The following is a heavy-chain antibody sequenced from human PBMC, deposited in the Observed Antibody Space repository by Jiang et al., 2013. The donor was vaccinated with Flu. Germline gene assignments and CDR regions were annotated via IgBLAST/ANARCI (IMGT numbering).Heavy chain of an antibody. CDR1: GHNFTTHW. V-gene: IGHV5-51*01. Sequence: GAEVKKPGESLKISCKGSGHNFTTHWIGWVRLMPGKGLEWVGIIYPGDSDTIYSPSFQGQVTFSADKSTTTAYLQWSSLKASDTAMYYCARRLVEDGDNHDVFDYWGQGTLVTVSS. D-gene: IGHD5-24*01. CDR3: ARRLVEDGDNHDVFDY. CDR2: IYPGDSDT. J-gene: IGHJ4*02.